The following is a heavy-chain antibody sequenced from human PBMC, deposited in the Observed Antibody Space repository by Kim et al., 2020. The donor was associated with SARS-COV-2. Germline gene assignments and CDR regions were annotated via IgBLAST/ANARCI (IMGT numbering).Heavy chain of an antibody. J-gene: IGHJ4*02. CDR3: ARDVVGATEYYFDY. V-gene: IGHV1-69*04. Sequence: SVKVSCKASGGTFSSYAISWVRQAPGQGLEWMGRIIPILGIANYAQKFQGRVTITADKSTSTAYMELSSLRSEDTAVYYCARDVVGATEYYFDYWGQGTLVTVSS. D-gene: IGHD1-26*01. CDR1: GGTFSSYA. CDR2: IIPILGIA.